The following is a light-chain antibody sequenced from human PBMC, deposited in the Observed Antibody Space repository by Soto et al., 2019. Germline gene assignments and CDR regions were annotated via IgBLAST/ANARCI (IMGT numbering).Light chain of an antibody. CDR3: SSYTTSSTSVV. J-gene: IGLJ2*01. CDR2: DIS. CDR1: SSDVGDYNY. V-gene: IGLV2-14*01. Sequence: QSALTQPASVSGSLGQSITISCTGTSSDVGDYNYVSWYQQHPGKAPKLMIYDISNRPSGVSNRFSGSKSGNTASLTISGLQAEDEADYYCSSYTTSSTSVVFGGGTKLTVL.